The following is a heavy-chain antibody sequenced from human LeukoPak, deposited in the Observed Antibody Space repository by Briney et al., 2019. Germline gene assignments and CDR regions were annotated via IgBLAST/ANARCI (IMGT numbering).Heavy chain of an antibody. J-gene: IGHJ1*01. CDR1: GYTFTGDY. V-gene: IGHV1-2*02. Sequence: ASVKVSCQASGYTFTGDYMHWVRQAPGQGLEWMGWINPNSGGTNYAQKFQGRVTMTRDTSISTAYMELSRLRSDDTAVYYCARGGGDYYDTLSAEYFQHRGQGTLVTVSS. CDR3: ARGGGDYYDTLSAEYFQH. D-gene: IGHD3-22*01. CDR2: INPNSGGT.